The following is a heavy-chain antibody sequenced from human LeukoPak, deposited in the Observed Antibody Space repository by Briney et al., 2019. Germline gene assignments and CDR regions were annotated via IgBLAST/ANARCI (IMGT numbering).Heavy chain of an antibody. Sequence: PSETLSLTCGVSGGSISSGGYSWSWIRQPPGKGLEWIGYIYYSGSTYYNPSLKSRVTISVDTSKNQFSLKVSSVTAADTAVYYCARDVSGSYGGYFDYWGQGTLVTVSS. D-gene: IGHD1-26*01. CDR1: GGSISSGGYS. V-gene: IGHV4-30-4*07. CDR3: ARDVSGSYGGYFDY. CDR2: IYYSGST. J-gene: IGHJ4*02.